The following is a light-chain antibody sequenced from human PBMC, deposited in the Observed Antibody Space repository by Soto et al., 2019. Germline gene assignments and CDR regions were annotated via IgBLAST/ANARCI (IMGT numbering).Light chain of an antibody. Sequence: QPASVSGSPGQSITISCTGTSSDVGGYNYVSWYQQHPGKAPKLMIYEVSNRPSGVSNRFSGSKSGNTASLTISGLQAEDEADYYCSSYTSDTTGVFGGGTKLTVL. V-gene: IGLV2-14*01. J-gene: IGLJ3*02. CDR2: EVS. CDR3: SSYTSDTTGV. CDR1: SSDVGGYNY.